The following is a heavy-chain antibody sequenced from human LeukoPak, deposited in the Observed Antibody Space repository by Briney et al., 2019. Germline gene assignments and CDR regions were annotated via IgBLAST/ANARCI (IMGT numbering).Heavy chain of an antibody. CDR3: ARARAAYCGGDCYSDAFDI. V-gene: IGHV1-69*04. Sequence: ASVKVSCKASGGTFSSYAISWVRQAPGQGLEWMGRIIPILGIANYAQKFQGRVTITADKSTSTAYMELSSLRSEDTAVYYCARARAAYCGGDCYSDAFDIWGQGTMVTVSS. CDR2: IIPILGIA. CDR1: GGTFSSYA. D-gene: IGHD2-21*02. J-gene: IGHJ3*02.